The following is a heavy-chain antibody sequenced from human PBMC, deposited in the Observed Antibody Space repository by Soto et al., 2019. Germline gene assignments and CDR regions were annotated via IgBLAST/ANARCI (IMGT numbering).Heavy chain of an antibody. D-gene: IGHD3-10*01. CDR1: GYSFTIYW. CDR2: IYPGDSDT. J-gene: IGHJ5*02. Sequence: GESLKISCTGSGYSFTIYWIGWVRQMPGKGLEWMGIIYPGDSDTRYSPSFQGQVTISADKSISTAYLQWSSLKASDTAMYYCAXHWDYYGSGSYPQGFDPWGQGTLVTVSS. V-gene: IGHV5-51*01. CDR3: AXHWDYYGSGSYPQGFDP.